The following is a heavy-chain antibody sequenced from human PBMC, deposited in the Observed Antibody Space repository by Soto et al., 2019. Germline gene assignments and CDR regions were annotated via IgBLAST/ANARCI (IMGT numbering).Heavy chain of an antibody. CDR3: EREADRTKGGAFDS. Sequence: EVQLVESGGGLVQPGGSLRLSCAASGFTFSSYAMHWVRQAPGKGLEHVSAISRNGGNTYHTNSVKGRFTKSRDNPKNTLYLQMGSLRAEDMAVYYCEREADRTKGGAFDSWGQGTMVTVSS. V-gene: IGHV3-64*01. D-gene: IGHD6-6*01. CDR1: GFTFSSYA. J-gene: IGHJ3*02. CDR2: ISRNGGNT.